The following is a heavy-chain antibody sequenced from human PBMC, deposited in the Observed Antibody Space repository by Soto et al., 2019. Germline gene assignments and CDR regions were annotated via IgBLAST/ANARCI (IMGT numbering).Heavy chain of an antibody. D-gene: IGHD6-6*01. Sequence: QVQLVQSGAEVKKPGSSVKVSCKASGGTFSSNTITWVRQAPGQGLEWMGGITPMFGTPNYAQKFRGRVTITADESTSTAYMELSSLRSEDTAMYFCARDTGIAARGFDYWGQGTLVTVSS. J-gene: IGHJ4*02. CDR2: ITPMFGTP. CDR1: GGTFSSNT. V-gene: IGHV1-69*01. CDR3: ARDTGIAARGFDY.